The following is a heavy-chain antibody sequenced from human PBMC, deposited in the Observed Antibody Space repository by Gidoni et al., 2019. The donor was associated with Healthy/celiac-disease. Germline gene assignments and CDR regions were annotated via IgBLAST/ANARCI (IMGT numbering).Heavy chain of an antibody. D-gene: IGHD6-13*01. CDR3: ARDSLPAIAAAGTDWFDP. J-gene: IGHJ5*02. CDR1: GFTFSSYS. V-gene: IGHV3-21*01. Sequence: EVQLVESGGGLVKPGGSLRLSCAASGFTFSSYSMNWVRQAAGKGLEWVSSISSSSSYIYYADSVKGRFTISRDNAKNSLYLQMNSLRAEDTAVYYCARDSLPAIAAAGTDWFDPWGQGTLVTVSS. CDR2: ISSSSSYI.